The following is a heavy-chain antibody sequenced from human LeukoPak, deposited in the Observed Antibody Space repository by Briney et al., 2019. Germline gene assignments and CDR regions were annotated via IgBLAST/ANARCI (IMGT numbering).Heavy chain of an antibody. CDR1: GLTFSSYA. J-gene: IGHJ4*02. D-gene: IGHD2-15*01. V-gene: IGHV3-23*01. Sequence: PGGSLRLSFAASGLTFSSYAMTWVRQAPGKGLEWVSAIGGSGGSTYYADSVKGRFTISRDNSKNTLYLQMNSLRAEDTAVYYCAKGRYCSGGSCSHFDYWGQGTLVTVSS. CDR2: IGGSGGST. CDR3: AKGRYCSGGSCSHFDY.